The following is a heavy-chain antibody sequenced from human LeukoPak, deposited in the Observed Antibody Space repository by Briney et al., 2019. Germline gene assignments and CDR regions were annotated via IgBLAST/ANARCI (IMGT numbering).Heavy chain of an antibody. V-gene: IGHV1-8*03. Sequence: ASVKVSCKASGYTFTSYDINWVRQATGQGLEWMGWMNPNSGNTGYAQKFQGRVTITRNTSISTAYMELSSLRSEDTAVYYCASGVVVVVAATRGDAFDIWGQGTMVTVSS. CDR3: ASGVVVVVAATRGDAFDI. CDR2: MNPNSGNT. CDR1: GYTFTSYD. D-gene: IGHD2-15*01. J-gene: IGHJ3*02.